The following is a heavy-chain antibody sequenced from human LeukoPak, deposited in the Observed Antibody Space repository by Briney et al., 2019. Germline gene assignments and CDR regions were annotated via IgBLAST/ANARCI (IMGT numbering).Heavy chain of an antibody. V-gene: IGHV4-31*03. D-gene: IGHD2-2*01. Sequence: SETLSLTCTVSGGSISSGGYYWSWIRQHPGKGLEWIGYIYYSGSTYYNPSLKSRVTISVDTSKNQFSLKLSSVTAADTAVYYCASLLGYQLHPHNWFDPWGQGTLVTVSS. CDR2: IYYSGST. CDR3: ASLLGYQLHPHNWFDP. J-gene: IGHJ5*02. CDR1: GGSISSGGYY.